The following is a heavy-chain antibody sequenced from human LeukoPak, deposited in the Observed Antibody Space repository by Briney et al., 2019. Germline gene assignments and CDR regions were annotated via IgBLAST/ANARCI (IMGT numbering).Heavy chain of an antibody. J-gene: IGHJ4*02. D-gene: IGHD3-10*01. CDR1: GFTFSDAW. CDR3: AKRWGDDTYYFDF. CDR2: ISGSGGST. Sequence: GGSLRLSCAASGFTFSDAWMSWVRQAPGKGLEWVSGISGSGGSTYYADSVKGRFTISRDNSKNTLYLQMNSLRAEDTAVYYCAKRWGDDTYYFDFWGQGNLVTVSS. V-gene: IGHV3-23*01.